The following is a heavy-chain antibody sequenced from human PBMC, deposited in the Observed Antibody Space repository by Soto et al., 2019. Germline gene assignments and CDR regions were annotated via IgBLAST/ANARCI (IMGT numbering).Heavy chain of an antibody. CDR2: FDPEDGET. V-gene: IGHV1-24*01. J-gene: IGHJ4*02. Sequence: ASVKVSCKVSGYTLTELSMHWVRQAPGKGLEWMGGFDPEDGETIYAQKFQGRVTMTEDTSTDTAYMELSSLRSEDTAVYYCATTGVRGYSSSWYEEKGIDDYWGQGTLVTVSS. D-gene: IGHD6-13*01. CDR1: GYTLTELS. CDR3: ATTGVRGYSSSWYEEKGIDDY.